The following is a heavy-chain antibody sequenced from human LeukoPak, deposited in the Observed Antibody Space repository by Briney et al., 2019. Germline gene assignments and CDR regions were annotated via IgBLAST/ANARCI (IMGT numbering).Heavy chain of an antibody. CDR2: ISFDGSDK. J-gene: IGHJ4*02. V-gene: IGHV3-30*18. CDR3: AKQREGISWSPDY. CDR1: GFTFTSYG. Sequence: PGRSLRLSCAASGFTFTSYGMHWVRQAPGKGLEWVAVISFDGSDKLYADSLKGRFTISRDNSKNTLYLQMSSLRADDTAVYYCAKQREGISWSPDYWGQGTLVTVSS. D-gene: IGHD6-13*01.